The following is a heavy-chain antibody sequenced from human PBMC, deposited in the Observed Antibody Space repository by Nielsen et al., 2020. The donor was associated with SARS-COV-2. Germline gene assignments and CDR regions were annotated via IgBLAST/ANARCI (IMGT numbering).Heavy chain of an antibody. CDR3: ARDLRYYDSSGYSHQDYFDY. D-gene: IGHD3-22*01. J-gene: IGHJ4*02. Sequence: GESLKISCAASGFTFSSYSMNWVRQAPGKGLEWVSNISSSSSTIYYADSVKGRFTISRDNAKNSLYLQMNSLRAEDTAVYYCARDLRYYDSSGYSHQDYFDYWGQGTLVTVSS. CDR2: ISSSSSTI. CDR1: GFTFSSYS. V-gene: IGHV3-48*01.